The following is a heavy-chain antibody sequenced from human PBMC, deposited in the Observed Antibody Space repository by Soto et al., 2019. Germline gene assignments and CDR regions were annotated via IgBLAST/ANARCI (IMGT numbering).Heavy chain of an antibody. D-gene: IGHD3-3*01. CDR2: IWYDGSNK. J-gene: IGHJ6*02. Sequence: GGSLRLSCAASGFTFSSYGMHWVRQAPGKGLEWVAVIWYDGSNKYYADSVKGRFTISRDNSKNTLYLQMNSLRAEDTAVYYCARVKAVRDFWSGYTYYYYGMDVWGQGTTVTVSS. CDR3: ARVKAVRDFWSGYTYYYYGMDV. V-gene: IGHV3-33*01. CDR1: GFTFSSYG.